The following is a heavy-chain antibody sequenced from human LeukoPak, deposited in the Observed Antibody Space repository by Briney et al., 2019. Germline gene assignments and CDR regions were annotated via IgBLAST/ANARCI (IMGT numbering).Heavy chain of an antibody. V-gene: IGHV4-59*01. CDR2: IYYSGST. J-gene: IGHJ4*02. D-gene: IGHD3-10*01. CDR1: GGSINNYY. CDR3: AKSSGSYYNVDFDY. Sequence: SETLSLTCTVSGGSINNYYWSWIRQPPGKGLEWIGYIYYSGSTNYNPSLKSRVTISIDTSKNQFSLKLSSVTAADTAVYYCAKSSGSYYNVDFDYWGQGTLVTVSS.